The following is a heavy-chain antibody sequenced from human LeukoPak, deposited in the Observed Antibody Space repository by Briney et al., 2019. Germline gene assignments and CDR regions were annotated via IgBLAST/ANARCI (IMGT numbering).Heavy chain of an antibody. CDR3: TTDLYCSSTSCYTSNDY. CDR1: GFTVSSNY. Sequence: GGSLRLSCAASGFTVSSNYMSWVRQAPGKGLEWVGRIKSKTDGGTTDYAAPVKGRFTISRDDSKNTLYLQMNSLKTEDTAVYYCTTDLYCSSTSCYTSNDYWGQGTLVTVSS. V-gene: IGHV3-15*01. CDR2: IKSKTDGGTT. D-gene: IGHD2-2*02. J-gene: IGHJ4*02.